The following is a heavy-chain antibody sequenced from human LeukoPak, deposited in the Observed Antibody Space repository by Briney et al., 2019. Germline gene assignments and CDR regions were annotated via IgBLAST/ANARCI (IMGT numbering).Heavy chain of an antibody. Sequence: GGSLRLSCAASGFTFSSYAMSWVRQAPGKGLEWVSAISGSGGSTYYADSVKGRFTISRDNSKNTLYLQMNSLRAEDTAVYYCAKAVRNYGSPDMPIYYFDYWGQGTLVTVSS. J-gene: IGHJ4*02. CDR1: GFTFSSYA. D-gene: IGHD3-16*01. V-gene: IGHV3-23*01. CDR2: ISGSGGST. CDR3: AKAVRNYGSPDMPIYYFDY.